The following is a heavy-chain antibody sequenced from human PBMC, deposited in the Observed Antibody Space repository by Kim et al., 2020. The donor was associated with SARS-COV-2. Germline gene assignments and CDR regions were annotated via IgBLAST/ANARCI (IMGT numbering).Heavy chain of an antibody. CDR1: GGSISSGGYY. D-gene: IGHD3-22*01. Sequence: SETLSLTCTVSGGSISSGGYYWSWIRQHPGKGLEWIGYIYYSGSTYYNPSLKSRVTISVDTSKNQFSLKLSSVTAADTAVYYCARGPGLYYYDSSGGVALDYWGQGTLVTVSS. CDR3: ARGPGLYYYDSSGGVALDY. CDR2: IYYSGST. V-gene: IGHV4-31*03. J-gene: IGHJ4*02.